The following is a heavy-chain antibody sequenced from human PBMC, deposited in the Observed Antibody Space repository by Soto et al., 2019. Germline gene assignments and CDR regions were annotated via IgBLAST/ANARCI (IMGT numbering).Heavy chain of an antibody. CDR2: IYYSGST. Sequence: QVQLQESGPGLVKPSQTLSLTCTVSGGSISSGGYYWSWIRQHPGKGLEWIGYIYYSGSTYYNPSLKSRVTXSXDXSKNQFSLKLSSVTAADTAVSYCASSSQSTVTTFAYWGQGTLVTVSS. CDR1: GGSISSGGYY. CDR3: ASSSQSTVTTFAY. V-gene: IGHV4-31*03. D-gene: IGHD4-17*01. J-gene: IGHJ4*02.